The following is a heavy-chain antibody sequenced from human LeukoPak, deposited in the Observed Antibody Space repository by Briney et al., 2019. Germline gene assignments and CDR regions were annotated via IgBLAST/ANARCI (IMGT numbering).Heavy chain of an antibody. D-gene: IGHD4-17*01. CDR2: INHSGST. J-gene: IGHJ4*02. Sequence: SETLSLTCTVSGGSFSSGSYYWSWIRQPPGKGLEWIGEINHSGSTNYNPSLKSRVTISVDTSKNQFSLKLSSVTAADTAVYYCARRRTTVPTFDYWGQGTLVTVSS. CDR3: ARRRTTVPTFDY. CDR1: GGSFSSGSYY. V-gene: IGHV4-39*07.